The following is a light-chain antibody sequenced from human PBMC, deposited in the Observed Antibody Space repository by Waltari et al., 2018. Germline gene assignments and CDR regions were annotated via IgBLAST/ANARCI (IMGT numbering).Light chain of an antibody. Sequence: ELVLTPSPGTLSLSPGDRATLSCRARQSVTSSYLAWYQQKPGQAPRLLIYSASSRATGIPNRFSGSGSGTDFTLTISGLEPEDFAVYYCQQYAYSPLTFGGGTKVEIK. J-gene: IGKJ4*01. CDR1: QSVTSSY. V-gene: IGKV3-20*01. CDR2: SAS. CDR3: QQYAYSPLT.